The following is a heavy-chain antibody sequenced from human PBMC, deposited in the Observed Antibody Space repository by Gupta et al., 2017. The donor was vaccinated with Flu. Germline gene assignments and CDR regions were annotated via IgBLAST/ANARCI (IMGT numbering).Heavy chain of an antibody. CDR1: GYTFTGHP. V-gene: IGHV1-2*02. J-gene: IGHJ4*02. D-gene: IGHD5-18*01. CDR3: ARTWIQLWTPDFDY. CDR2: INPNSGGT. Sequence: QVQLVQSGAEVKKPGASVTVSCKSSGYTFTGHPIHWVRQAPGQGLEWMGRINPNSGGTNYAQKFQGRVTMTRDTSISTAYMELSSLRFDDTAVYYCARTWIQLWTPDFDYWGQGTLVTVSS.